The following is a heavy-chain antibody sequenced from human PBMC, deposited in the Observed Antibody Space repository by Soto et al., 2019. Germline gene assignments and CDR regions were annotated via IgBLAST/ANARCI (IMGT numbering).Heavy chain of an antibody. Sequence: PSETLSLTCSVSGGSVSSGSYYWSWIRQPPGKGLECTGYIYYSGSTNYNPSLKSRVTISVDTSKNQFSLKLSSVTAADTAVYYCARDDYDFWSGYYYGMDVWGQGTTVTVSS. CDR1: GGSVSSGSYY. V-gene: IGHV4-61*01. J-gene: IGHJ6*02. D-gene: IGHD3-3*01. CDR3: ARDDYDFWSGYYYGMDV. CDR2: IYYSGST.